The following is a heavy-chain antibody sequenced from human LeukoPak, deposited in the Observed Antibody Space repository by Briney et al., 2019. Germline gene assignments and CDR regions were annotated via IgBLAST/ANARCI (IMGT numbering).Heavy chain of an antibody. CDR2: IIPIFGTA. Sequence: GASVKVSCKASGGTFSSYAISWVRQAPGQGLEWMGRIIPIFGTASYAQKFQGRVTITTDESTSTAYMELSSLRSEDTAVYYCARDPYDSSGYYSDYWGQGTLVTVSS. D-gene: IGHD3-22*01. CDR1: GGTFSSYA. V-gene: IGHV1-69*05. J-gene: IGHJ4*02. CDR3: ARDPYDSSGYYSDY.